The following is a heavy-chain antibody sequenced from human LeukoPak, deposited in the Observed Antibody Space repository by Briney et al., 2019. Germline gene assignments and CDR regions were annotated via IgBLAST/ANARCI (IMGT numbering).Heavy chain of an antibody. D-gene: IGHD3/OR15-3a*01. V-gene: IGHV4-39*01. J-gene: IGHJ4*02. CDR1: GGSISSTTYY. CDR2: IDYSGST. Sequence: SETLSLTCTVSGGSISSTTYYWGWIRQPPGKGLEWIGSIDYSGSTYYKPSLKSRVTVSVDASKNQFSLKLSSVTAADTAFYHCARHFGTWGQGTLVTVSS. CDR3: ARHFGT.